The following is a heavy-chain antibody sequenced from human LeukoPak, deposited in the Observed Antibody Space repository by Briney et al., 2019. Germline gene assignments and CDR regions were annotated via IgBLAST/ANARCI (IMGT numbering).Heavy chain of an antibody. J-gene: IGHJ6*03. CDR3: AKAGYCSSTSCFTYYYYYMDV. Sequence: GGSLRLSCAASGFTFDDYTMHWVRQAPGKGLEWVSLISWVGGSTYYADSVKGRFTISRDNSKNSLYLQMNSLRTEDTALYYCAKAGYCSSTSCFTYYYYYMDVWGKGTTVTVSS. V-gene: IGHV3-43*01. D-gene: IGHD2-2*01. CDR2: ISWVGGST. CDR1: GFTFDDYT.